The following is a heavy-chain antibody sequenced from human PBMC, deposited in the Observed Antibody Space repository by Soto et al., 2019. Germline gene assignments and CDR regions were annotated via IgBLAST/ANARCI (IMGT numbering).Heavy chain of an antibody. CDR1: GFTFSNYA. Sequence: GGSLRLSCAASGFTFSNYAMSWVRQAPGKGLEWVSAISGSGDSTYYADSVKGRFTISRDNSKNTLYLQMNSLRAEDTAIYYCAKAPLRFADYWGQGTMVTVSS. CDR2: ISGSGDST. D-gene: IGHD4-17*01. J-gene: IGHJ4*02. V-gene: IGHV3-23*01. CDR3: AKAPLRFADY.